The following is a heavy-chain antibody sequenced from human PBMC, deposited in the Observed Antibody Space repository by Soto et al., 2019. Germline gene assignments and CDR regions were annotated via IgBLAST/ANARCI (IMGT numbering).Heavy chain of an antibody. CDR1: GFTFGDRY. Sequence: QGQLVESGGDLVRPGGSLRLSCVTSGFTFGDRYMSWIRQAPGKGLEWVSYISSSGFTIYYADSVKGRFTISRDNANDSLYLQMNSLRAEDTAVYYCARNTKSAAGADYYGLDVWGHGTTVIVSS. CDR3: ARNTKSAAGADYYGLDV. V-gene: IGHV3-11*01. D-gene: IGHD4-17*01. CDR2: ISSSGFTI. J-gene: IGHJ6*02.